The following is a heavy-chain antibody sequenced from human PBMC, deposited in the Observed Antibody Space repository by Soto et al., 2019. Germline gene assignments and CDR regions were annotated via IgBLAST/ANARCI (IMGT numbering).Heavy chain of an antibody. Sequence: SETLSLTCTVSGGSISSSSYYWGWIRQPPGKGLEWIGSIYYSGSTYYNPSLKSRVTISVDTSKKQFSLKLSSVTAAETAVYYGARQSPFPWFDPWGQGTLVTVSS. J-gene: IGHJ5*02. CDR1: GGSISSSSYY. CDR2: IYYSGST. V-gene: IGHV4-39*01. CDR3: ARQSPFPWFDP.